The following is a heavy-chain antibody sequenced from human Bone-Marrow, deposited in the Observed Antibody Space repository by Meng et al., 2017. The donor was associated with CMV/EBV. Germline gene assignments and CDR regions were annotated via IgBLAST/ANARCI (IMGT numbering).Heavy chain of an antibody. CDR1: GFTFSSYG. Sequence: GGSLRLSCAASGFTFSSYGMSWVRQAPGKGLDWVAFIRYDGGNKYYADAVKGRFTISRDNPKNTLYLQMNSPRAEDTAVYYCAKDYLASGSSPHFFGYWGQGTLVTVSS. CDR2: IRYDGGNK. V-gene: IGHV3-30*02. D-gene: IGHD3-10*01. CDR3: AKDYLASGSSPHFFGY. J-gene: IGHJ4*02.